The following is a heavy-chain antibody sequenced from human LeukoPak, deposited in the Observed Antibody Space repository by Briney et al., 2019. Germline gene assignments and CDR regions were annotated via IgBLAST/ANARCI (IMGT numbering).Heavy chain of an antibody. V-gene: IGHV3-23*01. J-gene: IGHJ5*02. CDR3: AKSGGSQRLVGYVPFDP. CDR2: ISGSGGST. D-gene: IGHD6-13*01. CDR1: GFTFSSYV. Sequence: GGSLRLSCAASGFTFSSYVMSWVRQAPGKGLEWVSAISGSGGSTYYADSVKGRFTISRDNSKNTLYLQMNSLRAEDTAVYYCAKSGGSQRLVGYVPFDPWGQGTLVTVSS.